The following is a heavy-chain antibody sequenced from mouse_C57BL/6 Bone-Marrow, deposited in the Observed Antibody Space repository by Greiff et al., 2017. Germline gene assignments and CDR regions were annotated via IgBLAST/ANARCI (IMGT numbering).Heavy chain of an antibody. D-gene: IGHD1-2*01. CDR3: AIGVRRFAY. V-gene: IGHV1-74*01. Sequence: VQLQQPGAELVKPGASVKVSCKASGYTFTSYWMHWVKQRPGQGLAWIGRLHPSDSDTNYNQKFKGKATLTVDKSSSTAYMQLSSLTSEDSAVYYCAIGVRRFAYWGQGTLVTVTA. J-gene: IGHJ3*01. CDR1: GYTFTSYW. CDR2: LHPSDSDT.